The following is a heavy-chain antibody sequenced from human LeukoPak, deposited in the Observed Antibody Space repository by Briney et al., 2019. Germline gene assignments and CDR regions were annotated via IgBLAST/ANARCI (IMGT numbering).Heavy chain of an antibody. J-gene: IGHJ4*02. D-gene: IGHD3-22*01. CDR1: GGSISSYY. CDR2: IYHSGST. CDR3: ARHMETYYYDSSDFSALDY. Sequence: PSGTLSLTCTVSGGSISSYYWSWIRQPPGKGLEWIGYIYHSGSTNYNPSLKSRVTISVDTSKNQFSLKLSSVTAADTAVYYCARHMETYYYDSSDFSALDYWGQGTLVTVSS. V-gene: IGHV4-59*08.